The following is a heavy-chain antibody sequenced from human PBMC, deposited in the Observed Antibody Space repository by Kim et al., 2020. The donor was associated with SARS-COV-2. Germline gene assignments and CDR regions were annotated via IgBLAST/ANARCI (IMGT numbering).Heavy chain of an antibody. CDR2: IYYSGST. CDR1: GGSISSYY. Sequence: SETLSLTCTVSGGSISSYYWSWIRQPPGKGLEWIGYIYYSGSTNYNPSLKSRVTISVDTSKNQFSLKLSSVTAADTAVYYCARHRFSSGWYHGMDVWGQGTTVTVSS. J-gene: IGHJ6*02. D-gene: IGHD6-19*01. CDR3: ARHRFSSGWYHGMDV. V-gene: IGHV4-59*08.